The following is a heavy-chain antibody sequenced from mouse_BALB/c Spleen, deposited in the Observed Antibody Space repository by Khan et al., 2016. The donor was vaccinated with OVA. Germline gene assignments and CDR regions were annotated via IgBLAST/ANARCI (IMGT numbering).Heavy chain of an antibody. CDR3: ARISSYWYSDV. J-gene: IGHJ1*01. D-gene: IGHD6-2*01. CDR2: INTYTGEP. CDR1: GYTFTNYG. Sequence: QVQLKESGPELKKPGETVKISCKASGYTFTNYGMNWVKQAPGKGLKWMGWINTYTGEPTYADDFKGRFVFSLETSASTAYLQISNLINEDMTTYFCARISSYWYSDVWGAGTTVTVSS. V-gene: IGHV9-1*02.